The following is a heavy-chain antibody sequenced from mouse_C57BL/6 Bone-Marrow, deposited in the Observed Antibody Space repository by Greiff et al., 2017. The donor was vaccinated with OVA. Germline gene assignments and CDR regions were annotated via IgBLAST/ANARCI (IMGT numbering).Heavy chain of an antibody. D-gene: IGHD1-1*01. CDR3: ARPEYYGSSGRFAY. V-gene: IGHV1-82*01. J-gene: IGHJ3*01. CDR2: IYPGDGDT. CDR1: GYAFSSSW. Sequence: QVQLQQSGPELVKPGASVKISCKASGYAFSSSWMNWVKQRPGKGLEWIGRIYPGDGDTNYNGKFKGKATLTADKSSSTVYMQLSSLTSEDSAVYFYARPEYYGSSGRFAYWGQGTLVTVSA.